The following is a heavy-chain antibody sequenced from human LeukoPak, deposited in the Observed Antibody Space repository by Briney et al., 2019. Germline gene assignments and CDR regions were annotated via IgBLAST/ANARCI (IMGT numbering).Heavy chain of an antibody. J-gene: IGHJ4*02. D-gene: IGHD3-10*01. CDR2: ISDSGGST. V-gene: IGHV3-23*01. Sequence: GGFLRLSCAVSGITLSNYGMSWVRQAPGKGLEWVAGISDSGGSTNYADSVKGRFTISRDNPKNTLYLQMNSLRAEDTAVYFCAKRGVVIRVFLVGFHKEAYYFESWGQGALVTVSS. CDR3: AKRGVVIRVFLVGFHKEAYYFES. CDR1: GITLSNYG.